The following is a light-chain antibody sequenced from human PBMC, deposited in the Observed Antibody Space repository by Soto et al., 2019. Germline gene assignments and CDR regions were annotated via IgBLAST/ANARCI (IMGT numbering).Light chain of an antibody. Sequence: EIVITQSPATLSVSPGERATLSCRAGQSVGSVLAWYQQKPGQAPRLVIYDIFTRATGIPDRFSGSGSGTDFTLTISRLEPEDFAVYYCQQYGSSFGQGTRLEV. CDR3: QQYGSS. V-gene: IGKV3-20*01. CDR2: DIF. CDR1: QSVGSV. J-gene: IGKJ5*01.